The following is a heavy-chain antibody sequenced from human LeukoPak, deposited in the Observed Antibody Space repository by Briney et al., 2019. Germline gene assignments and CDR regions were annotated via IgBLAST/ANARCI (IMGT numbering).Heavy chain of an antibody. CDR2: INHSGST. D-gene: IGHD5-12*01. V-gene: IGHV4-34*01. Sequence: SETLSLTCAVYGGSFSGYYWSWIRQPPGKGLEWIGEINHSGSTNYNPSLKSRVTISVDTSKNQFSLKLSSVTAADTAVYYCARFPLRRHYGMDVWGQGTTVTVSS. J-gene: IGHJ6*02. CDR3: ARFPLRRHYGMDV. CDR1: GGSFSGYY.